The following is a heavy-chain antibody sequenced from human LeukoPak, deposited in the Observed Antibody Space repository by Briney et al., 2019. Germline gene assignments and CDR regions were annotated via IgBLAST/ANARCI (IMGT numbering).Heavy chain of an antibody. CDR1: GFTFSSYN. V-gene: IGHV3-21*01. D-gene: IGHD5-18*01. Sequence: GGSLRLSCAASGFTFSSYNMNWVRLPPGKGLEWVSSISSNAYYIYYADSVQGRFTISRDNAKNSLYLQMNSLRAEDAAVYYCARPLYSYGSYYYGMDVWGQGTTVTVSS. CDR3: ARPLYSYGSYYYGMDV. J-gene: IGHJ6*02. CDR2: ISSNAYYI.